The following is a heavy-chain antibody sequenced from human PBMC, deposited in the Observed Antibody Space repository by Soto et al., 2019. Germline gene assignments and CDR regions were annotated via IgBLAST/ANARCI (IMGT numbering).Heavy chain of an antibody. CDR2: IWYDGSNK. CDR1: GFTFSSYG. Sequence: QVQLVESGGGVVQPGRSLRLSCAASGFTFSSYGMHWVRQAPGKGLEWVAVIWYDGSNKYYADSVKGRFTISRDNSKDTLYIEMNSLRAEETAVYYCASLGYCSSTSCYDAYYYGMDVWGQGTTVTVSS. CDR3: ASLGYCSSTSCYDAYYYGMDV. J-gene: IGHJ6*02. D-gene: IGHD2-2*01. V-gene: IGHV3-33*01.